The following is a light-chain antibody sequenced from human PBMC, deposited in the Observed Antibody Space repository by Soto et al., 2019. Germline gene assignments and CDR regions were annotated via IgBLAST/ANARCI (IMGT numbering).Light chain of an antibody. J-gene: IGLJ2*01. V-gene: IGLV2-14*01. CDR2: DVS. Sequence: QSALTQPASVSGSPGQSITISCTGTSSDVGGYNYVSWYHQHPGKDPKLMIYDVSNRPSVVSNRFSGSKSGNTASLTISGLQAEDEADYYCSSYTSSSTLVFGGGTKVTVL. CDR1: SSDVGGYNY. CDR3: SSYTSSSTLV.